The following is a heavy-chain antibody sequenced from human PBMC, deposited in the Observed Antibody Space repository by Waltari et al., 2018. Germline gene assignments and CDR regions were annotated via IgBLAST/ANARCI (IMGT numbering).Heavy chain of an antibody. CDR1: GGSFSGYY. CDR2: INHSGST. CDR3: AREVPQNYDSSGYQLVFDD. J-gene: IGHJ4*02. V-gene: IGHV4-34*01. Sequence: QVQLQQWGAGLLKPSETLSLTCAVYGGSFSGYYWSWIRQPPGKGLEWIGEINHSGSTNYNPSLKSRVTISVDTSKNQFSLKLSSVTAADTAVYYCAREVPQNYDSSGYQLVFDDWGQGTLVTVSS. D-gene: IGHD3-22*01.